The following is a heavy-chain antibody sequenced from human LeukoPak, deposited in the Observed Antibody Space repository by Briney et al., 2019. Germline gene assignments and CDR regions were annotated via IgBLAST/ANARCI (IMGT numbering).Heavy chain of an antibody. V-gene: IGHV1-69*06. Sequence: ASVKVSCKASGGTFSSYAISWVRQAPGQGLEWMGGIIPIFGTANYAQKFQGRVTITADKSTSTAYMELRSLRSDDTAVYYCARLVLREWELLLAGETYYFDYWGQGTLVTVSS. J-gene: IGHJ4*02. CDR2: IIPIFGTA. D-gene: IGHD1-26*01. CDR3: ARLVLREWELLLAGETYYFDY. CDR1: GGTFSSYA.